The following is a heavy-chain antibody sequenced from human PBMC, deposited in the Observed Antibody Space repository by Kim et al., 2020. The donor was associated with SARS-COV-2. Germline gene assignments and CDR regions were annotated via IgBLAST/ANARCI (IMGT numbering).Heavy chain of an antibody. J-gene: IGHJ4*01. CDR2: IIGGGTDT. Sequence: GGSLRLSCAASGFTFNSFAMNWVRQVPGKGLEWVSSIIGGGTDTYHADSVKGRFTVSRDNSKNTLSLQMNSLRDEDTAIYYCARGGGRSFVSVRCYPFEFWGHGTLVTVSS. CDR3: ARGGGRSFVSVRCYPFEF. D-gene: IGHD2-2*01. CDR1: GFTFNSFA. V-gene: IGHV3-23*01.